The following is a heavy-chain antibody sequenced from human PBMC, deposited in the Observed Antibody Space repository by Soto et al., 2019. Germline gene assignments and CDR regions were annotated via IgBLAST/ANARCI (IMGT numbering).Heavy chain of an antibody. CDR2: IYWDDDK. J-gene: IGHJ4*02. V-gene: IGHV2-5*02. Sequence: QITLKESGPTLVKPTQTLTLTCTFSGFSLSSTRMAVGWIRQPQGKTLEWLALIYWDDDKRYSPFLKSRLTITEDTSKNQVVLTMTNMDPVDTARYYCAHIVVAGLGYYFEYWGQGTLVTVSS. D-gene: IGHD6-19*01. CDR3: AHIVVAGLGYYFEY. CDR1: GFSLSSTRMA.